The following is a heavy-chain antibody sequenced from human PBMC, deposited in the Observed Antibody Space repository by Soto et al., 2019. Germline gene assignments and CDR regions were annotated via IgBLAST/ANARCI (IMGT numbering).Heavy chain of an antibody. D-gene: IGHD6-13*01. Sequence: GASVKVSCKASGYTFTGYYMHWVRQAPGQRLEWMGWINPNSGGTNYAQKFQGRVTMTRDTSISTAYMELSRLRSDDTAVYYCARDGGIAAAGTHYYYYYGMDVWGQGTTVTVSS. CDR3: ARDGGIAAAGTHYYYYYGMDV. V-gene: IGHV1-2*02. J-gene: IGHJ6*02. CDR2: INPNSGGT. CDR1: GYTFTGYY.